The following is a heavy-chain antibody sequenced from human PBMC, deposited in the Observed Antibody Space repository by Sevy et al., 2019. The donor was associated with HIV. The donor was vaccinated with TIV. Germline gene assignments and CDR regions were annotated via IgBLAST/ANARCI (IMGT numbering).Heavy chain of an antibody. Sequence: GGSLRLSCTASGFTFGDYDMSWFRQAPGKGLEWVGFIRRKAYGGTTEYAASVKGRFTISRDDSKSIAYLQMNSLKTEDTAVYYCTREKYYYDSSGYYPGAFDIWGQGTMVTVSS. V-gene: IGHV3-49*03. CDR3: TREKYYYDSSGYYPGAFDI. CDR1: GFTFGDYD. D-gene: IGHD3-22*01. CDR2: IRRKAYGGTT. J-gene: IGHJ3*02.